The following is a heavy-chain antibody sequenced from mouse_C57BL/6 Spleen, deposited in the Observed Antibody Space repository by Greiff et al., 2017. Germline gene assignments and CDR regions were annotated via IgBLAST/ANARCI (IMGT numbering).Heavy chain of an antibody. Sequence: VQLQQPGAELVKPGASVKVSCKASGYTFTSYWMHWVKQRPGNGLEWIGRIHPSDSDTTYNQKFKGKATLTVEQSSSTAYMQLIRMTSEDSAVYYCAIEELLRGYYFDYWGQGTTLTVSS. CDR2: IHPSDSDT. CDR1: GYTFTSYW. V-gene: IGHV1-74*01. D-gene: IGHD1-1*01. CDR3: AIEELLRGYYFDY. J-gene: IGHJ2*01.